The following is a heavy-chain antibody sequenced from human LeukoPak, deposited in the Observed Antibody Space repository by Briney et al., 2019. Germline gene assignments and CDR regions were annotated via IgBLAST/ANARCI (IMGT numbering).Heavy chain of an antibody. V-gene: IGHV1-18*01. CDR1: GYTFTSYG. J-gene: IGHJ4*02. D-gene: IGHD2-2*01. CDR3: ARDIVVVPAAILPHFDY. Sequence: RRASVKVSCKASGYTFTSYGISWVRQAPGQGLEWMGWISAYNGNTNYAQKLQGRVTMTTDTSTSTAYMELRSLRSDGTAVYYCARDIVVVPAAILPHFDYWGQGTLVTVSS. CDR2: ISAYNGNT.